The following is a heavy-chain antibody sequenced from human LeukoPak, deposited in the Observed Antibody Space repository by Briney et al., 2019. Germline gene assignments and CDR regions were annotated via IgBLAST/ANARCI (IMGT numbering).Heavy chain of an antibody. CDR2: IWYDGSNK. D-gene: IGHD2-2*01. CDR3: ARASIVVVPAPLDY. V-gene: IGHV3-33*01. J-gene: IGHJ4*02. Sequence: GGSLRLSCAASGFTFSSYGMHWVRQAPGKGLEWVTVIWYDGSNKYYADSVKGRFTISRDNSKNTLYLQMNSLRAEDTAVYYCARASIVVVPAPLDYWGQETLVTVSS. CDR1: GFTFSSYG.